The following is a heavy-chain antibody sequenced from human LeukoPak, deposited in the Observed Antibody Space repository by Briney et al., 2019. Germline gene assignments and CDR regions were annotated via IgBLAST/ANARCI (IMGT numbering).Heavy chain of an antibody. CDR2: IYCSGTT. CDR3: ARLCSGDYYFAY. V-gene: IGHV4-39*01. CDR1: GGSISSSSYY. J-gene: IGHJ4*02. D-gene: IGHD3-3*01. Sequence: SETLSLTCTVSGGSISSSSYYWGWIRQPPGKGLEWIGTIYCSGTTYYNSSLKSRVTISADTSKKHFSLRLSSVTAADTAVYYYARLCSGDYYFAYWGQGTLVTVSS.